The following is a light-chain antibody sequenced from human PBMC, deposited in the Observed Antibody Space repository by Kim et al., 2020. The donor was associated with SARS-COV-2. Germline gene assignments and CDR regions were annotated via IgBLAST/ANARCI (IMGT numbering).Light chain of an antibody. CDR2: GAS. CDR3: QQYGNSPST. CDR1: QSVSSS. V-gene: IGKV3-20*01. Sequence: SLSPGERATLACRASQSVSSSLAWYQQKPGQAPRLLIHGASSRTTGIPDRFSGSGSGTDFTLTISRLEPEDFAVYYCQQYGNSPSTFGQGTRLE. J-gene: IGKJ5*01.